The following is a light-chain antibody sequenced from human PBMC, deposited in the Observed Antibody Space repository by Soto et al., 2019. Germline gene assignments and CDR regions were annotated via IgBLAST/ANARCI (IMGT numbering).Light chain of an antibody. Sequence: EIVLTQSPATLSVSPGERATLSCRASQSGSSKLAWYQQRPGQAPRLLIYDTSSRATGFPARFSGSGAGTEFTLTFSCLQSEDIAVYYCQRYNSWPPYSFGQGTKVDSK. V-gene: IGKV3-15*01. CDR1: QSGSSK. J-gene: IGKJ2*01. CDR2: DTS. CDR3: QRYNSWPPYS.